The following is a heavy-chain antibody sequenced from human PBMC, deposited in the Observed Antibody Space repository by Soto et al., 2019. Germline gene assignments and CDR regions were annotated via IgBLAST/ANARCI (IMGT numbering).Heavy chain of an antibody. CDR2: IYHSGST. CDR3: ARDLEGDRGDKSGYL. Sequence: QVQLQESGPGLVKPSGTLSLTCAVSSGSISSSNWWSWVRQPPGKGLEWVGEIYHSGSTNYNPSLSSRVTISVDKSKNQFSLKLSSVTAADTAVYYCARDLEGDRGDKSGYLWGQGALVTVSS. D-gene: IGHD2-21*01. V-gene: IGHV4-4*02. CDR1: SGSISSSNW. J-gene: IGHJ4*02.